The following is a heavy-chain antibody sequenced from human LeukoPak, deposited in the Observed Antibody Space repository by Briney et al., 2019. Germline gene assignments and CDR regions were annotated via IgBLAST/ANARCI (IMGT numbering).Heavy chain of an antibody. Sequence: PSETLSPTCTVSGGSISSSNYYWGWIRQPPGKGLEWIGNIYYSGSTYYNPSLKSRVTISGDTSKNQFSLKLSSVTAADTAVYYCAYNRNFALDNWGQGTLVTVSS. J-gene: IGHJ4*02. CDR2: IYYSGST. CDR3: AYNRNFALDN. CDR1: GGSISSSNYY. V-gene: IGHV4-39*01. D-gene: IGHD1-14*01.